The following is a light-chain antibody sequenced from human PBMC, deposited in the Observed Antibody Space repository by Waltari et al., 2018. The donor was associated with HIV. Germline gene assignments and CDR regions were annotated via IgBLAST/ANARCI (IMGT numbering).Light chain of an antibody. CDR3: CSYTGSSSYNYV. J-gene: IGLJ1*01. CDR2: DVN. CDR1: SRHVAGHTY. Sequence: QSALTQPRSVSGSPGRSVTISCTATSRHVAGHTYVSWFQQHPGKGPKLLLYDVNKRSPGVPVRFSGSKSGNTASLTISGLQTEDEADYFCCSYTGSSSYNYVFGTGTKVTVL. V-gene: IGLV2-11*01.